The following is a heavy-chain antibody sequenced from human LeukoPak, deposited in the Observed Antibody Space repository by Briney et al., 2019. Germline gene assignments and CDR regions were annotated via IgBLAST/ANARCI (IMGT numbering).Heavy chain of an antibody. CDR3: AKDRAHSGYYFDAFDI. CDR1: GFTFSSYA. D-gene: IGHD3-22*01. CDR2: ISGSGGST. J-gene: IGHJ3*02. Sequence: GGSLRLSCAASGFTFSSYAMSWVRQAPGKGLEWVSAISGSGGSTYYADSVKGRFTISRDNSKNTLYLRMNSLRAEDTAVYYCAKDRAHSGYYFDAFDIWGQGTMVTVSS. V-gene: IGHV3-23*01.